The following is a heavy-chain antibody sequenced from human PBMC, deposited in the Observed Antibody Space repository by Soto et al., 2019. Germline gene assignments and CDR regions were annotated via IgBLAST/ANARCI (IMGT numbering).Heavy chain of an antibody. CDR2: INHSGST. V-gene: IGHV4-34*01. CDR1: GGSFRGLY. J-gene: IGHJ6*02. Sequence: PSETLPLTCAVYGGSFRGLYWSRIRQPPGKGLEWIGEINHSGSTNYNPSLKSRVTISVDTSKNQFSLKLSSVTAADTAVYYCARHWGTPDPPWRSTSSVYPRRYYYYGMDVWGQGTTVTV. CDR3: ARHWGTPDPPWRSTSSVYPRRYYYYGMDV. D-gene: IGHD2-2*01.